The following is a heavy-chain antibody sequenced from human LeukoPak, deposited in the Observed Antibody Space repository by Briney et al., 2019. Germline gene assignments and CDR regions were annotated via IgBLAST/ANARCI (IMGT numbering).Heavy chain of an antibody. J-gene: IGHJ6*03. D-gene: IGHD5-12*01. CDR2: IYYSGST. V-gene: IGHV4-59*01. CDR3: ARGLYSGYDRSYYYYMDV. Sequence: SETLSLTCTVSGGSISSYYWSWIRQPPGKGLEWIGYIYYSGSTNYNPTLKSRVTISVDTSMNQFSLKLSSVTAADTAVYYCARGLYSGYDRSYYYYMDVWGKGTTVTISS. CDR1: GGSISSYY.